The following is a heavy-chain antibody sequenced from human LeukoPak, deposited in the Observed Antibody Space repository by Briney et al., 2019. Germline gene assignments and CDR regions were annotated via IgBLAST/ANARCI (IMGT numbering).Heavy chain of an antibody. J-gene: IGHJ4*02. D-gene: IGHD6-13*01. CDR2: VDPNKDNT. Sequence: ASVKVSCKASGGTFSSYAISWVRQAPGQGLEWMGWVDPNKDNTVSAQKFQGRVTMTWNTSISTVYMELSSLRSDDTAVYYCARSKNSWYGMGFDHWGQGTLVTVSS. CDR1: GGTFSSYA. CDR3: ARSKNSWYGMGFDH. V-gene: IGHV1-8*02.